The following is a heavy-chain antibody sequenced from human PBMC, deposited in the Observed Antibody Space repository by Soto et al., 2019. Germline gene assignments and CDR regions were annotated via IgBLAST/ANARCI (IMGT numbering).Heavy chain of an antibody. V-gene: IGHV4-31*03. D-gene: IGHD2-21*01. CDR3: ASAPDSQKVRY. J-gene: IGHJ4*02. CDR2: IYYTGNT. CDR1: GGSITSGGTGSY. Sequence: QVQLQESGPGLVKPSQTLSLTCTVSGGSITSGGTGSYWTWIRQLPGKGLEWIGHIYYTGNTYYNPSLKHRPTIQIDTSENQCPLKLTPANAADAAVYFCASAPDSQKVRYWGQGNLVIVPS.